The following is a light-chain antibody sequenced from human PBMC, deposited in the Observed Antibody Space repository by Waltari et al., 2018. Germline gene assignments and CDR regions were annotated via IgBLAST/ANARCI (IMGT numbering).Light chain of an antibody. V-gene: IGLV2-14*03. CDR3: LSYTSASTSYV. J-gene: IGLJ1*01. CDR2: DVN. CDR1: SSDVGGHNY. Sequence: QSALTQPASVSGSPGQSITIPCPGTSSDVGGHNYVPWYQQHPGKVPRLVIFDVNKRPSGVSNRFSGSKSGNTASLTISGFQAEDEADYYCLSYTSASTSYVFGTGTKVTVL.